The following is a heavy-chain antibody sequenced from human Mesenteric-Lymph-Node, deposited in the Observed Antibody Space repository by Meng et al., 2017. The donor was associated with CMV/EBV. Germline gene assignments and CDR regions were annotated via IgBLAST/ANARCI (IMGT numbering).Heavy chain of an antibody. J-gene: IGHJ4*02. D-gene: IGHD2-2*01. Sequence: ASVKVSCKASGYTFTGYYMHWVRQAPGQGLEWMGWINPNSGGTNYAQKFQGRVTMTRDTSISTAYMELSRLRSDDTAVYYCARQLIPATSLDFWGQGTLVTVSS. CDR1: GYTFTGYY. V-gene: IGHV1-2*02. CDR3: ARQLIPATSLDF. CDR2: INPNSGGT.